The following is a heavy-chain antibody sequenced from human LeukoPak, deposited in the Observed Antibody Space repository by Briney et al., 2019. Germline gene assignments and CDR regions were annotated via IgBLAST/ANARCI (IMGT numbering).Heavy chain of an antibody. V-gene: IGHV3-30-3*01. J-gene: IGHJ4*02. Sequence: PGGSLRLSCAASGFTFSSYAMHWVRQAPGKGLEWVAVISYDGSNKYYADSVKGRFTISRDNSKNTLYLQMNSLRAEDTAVYYCARVDYSNFLDYWGQGTLVTVSS. CDR1: GFTFSSYA. CDR3: ARVDYSNFLDY. D-gene: IGHD4-11*01. CDR2: ISYDGSNK.